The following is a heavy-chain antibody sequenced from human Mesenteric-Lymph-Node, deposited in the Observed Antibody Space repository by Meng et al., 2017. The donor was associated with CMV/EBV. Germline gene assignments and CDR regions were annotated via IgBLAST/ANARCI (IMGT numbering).Heavy chain of an antibody. V-gene: IGHV1-2*02. D-gene: IGHD2-2*01. CDR2: INPNSGGT. CDR3: ARMGYCSSTSCSDIPEYFQH. CDR1: GYTFTGYY. J-gene: IGHJ1*01. Sequence: SVKVSCKASGYTFTGYYIYWVRQAPGEGLEWMGWINPNSGGTNYAQKFQGRVTMTRDTSISTAYMELSRLRSDDTAVYYCARMGYCSSTSCSDIPEYFQHWGQGTQVTVSS.